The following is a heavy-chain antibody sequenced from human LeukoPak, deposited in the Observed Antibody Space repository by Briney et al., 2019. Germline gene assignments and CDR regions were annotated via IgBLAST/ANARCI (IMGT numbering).Heavy chain of an antibody. J-gene: IGHJ4*02. D-gene: IGHD6-19*01. CDR2: IYTSGST. Sequence: SKTLSLTCTVSGGSISSYYWSWIRQPAGKGLEWIGHIYTSGSTNYNPSLKSRVTMSVDTFKNQFSLKLSSVTAADTAIYYCASEVAGAGDYYFDYWGQGTLVTVSS. CDR1: GGSISSYY. V-gene: IGHV4-4*07. CDR3: ASEVAGAGDYYFDY.